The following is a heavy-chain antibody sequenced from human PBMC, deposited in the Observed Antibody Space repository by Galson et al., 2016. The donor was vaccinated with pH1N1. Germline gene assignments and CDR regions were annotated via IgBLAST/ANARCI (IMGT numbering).Heavy chain of an antibody. J-gene: IGHJ6*02. CDR1: GFTFRSYG. CDR2: IWYDGSNK. Sequence: SLRLSCAASGFTFRSYGMPWVRQAPGKGLEWVAVIWYDGSNKYYADSVKGRFTITRDNSKNTLYLQMNSLRAEDTAVHYCARVGDSGRGGMDVWGQGTTVTVSS. V-gene: IGHV3-33*01. CDR3: ARVGDSGRGGMDV. D-gene: IGHD3-10*01.